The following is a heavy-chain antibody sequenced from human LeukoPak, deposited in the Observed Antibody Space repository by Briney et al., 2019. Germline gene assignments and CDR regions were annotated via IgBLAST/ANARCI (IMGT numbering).Heavy chain of an antibody. CDR3: ARGRYCSSTSCYPRWFDP. J-gene: IGHJ5*02. Sequence: ASVKVSCKASGYTFTSYDINWVRQATGQGLEWMGWMNPNSGNTGYAQKFQGRVTITRNTSISTAYMELSSLRSEDTAVYYCARGRYCSSTSCYPRWFDPWGQGTLVTVSS. D-gene: IGHD2-2*01. CDR2: MNPNSGNT. V-gene: IGHV1-8*03. CDR1: GYTFTSYD.